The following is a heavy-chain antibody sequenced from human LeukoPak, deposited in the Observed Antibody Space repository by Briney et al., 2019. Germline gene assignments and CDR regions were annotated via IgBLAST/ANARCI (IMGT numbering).Heavy chain of an antibody. CDR1: GFTFSIYN. CDR2: INDDATDT. D-gene: IGHD2-21*01. CDR3: ARDLDWLIYDY. V-gene: IGHV3-74*03. J-gene: IGHJ4*02. Sequence: GESLRLSCEASGFTFSIYNMHWVRQAPGEGLMWVSRINDDATDTKYAESVKGRFTISRDNAKNTLYLQMNSLRADDTAMYYCARDLDWLIYDYWGQGSLVAVSS.